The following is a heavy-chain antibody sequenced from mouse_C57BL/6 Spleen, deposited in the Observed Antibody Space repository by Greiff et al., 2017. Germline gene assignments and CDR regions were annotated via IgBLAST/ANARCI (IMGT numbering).Heavy chain of an antibody. Sequence: VQLQESGPGLVQPSQSLSITCTVSGFALTSYGVHWVRQSPGKGLEWLGVIWRGGSTDYNAAFMSRLSITKDNSTSQVFFKMNSLQADDTAIYYCAKPYDGYYGFAYWGQGTLVTVSA. CDR2: IWRGGST. J-gene: IGHJ3*01. D-gene: IGHD2-3*01. V-gene: IGHV2-5*01. CDR1: GFALTSYG. CDR3: AKPYDGYYGFAY.